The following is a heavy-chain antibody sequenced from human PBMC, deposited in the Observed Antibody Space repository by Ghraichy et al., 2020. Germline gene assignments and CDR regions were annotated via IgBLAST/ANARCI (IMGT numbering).Heavy chain of an antibody. J-gene: IGHJ4*02. D-gene: IGHD2-2*01. CDR1: GFTFSSYS. CDR2: ISSSSYI. V-gene: IGHV3-21*01. CDR3: ARQYCSSTSCYLDLDY. Sequence: GSLRLSCATSGFTFSSYSMNWVRQAPGKGLEWVSSISSSSYISYADSVKGRFTISRDNTKNSLYLQMNSLRAGDTAVYYCARQYCSSTSCYLDLDYWGQGSLVTVSS.